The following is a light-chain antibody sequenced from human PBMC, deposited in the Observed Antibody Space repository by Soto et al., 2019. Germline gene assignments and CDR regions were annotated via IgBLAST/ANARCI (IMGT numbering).Light chain of an antibody. Sequence: EIVLTQSPATLSVSPGERVTLSCRASESVDINLAWYQQKPGQAPRLLIYGASTRATDMPGTFSGRGSGTEFTLTISSLQSEDFAVYYCQQYKNWPCTFGQGTKVDIK. CDR2: GAS. V-gene: IGKV3-15*01. CDR3: QQYKNWPCT. J-gene: IGKJ1*01. CDR1: ESVDIN.